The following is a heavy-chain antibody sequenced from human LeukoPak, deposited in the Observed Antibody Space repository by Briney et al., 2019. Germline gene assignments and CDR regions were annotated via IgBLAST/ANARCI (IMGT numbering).Heavy chain of an antibody. CDR3: ARDPDAAYYFDK. V-gene: IGHV4-59*01. CDR1: GGSIGRYY. Sequence: SETLSLTCTISGGSIGRYYWSWIRQSPGWGLEWIGYIYYGGSTNYNPSLKSRVTISVDTSKNQFSLKLNSVNAADTAVYYCARDPDAAYYFDKWGQGTLVTVSS. J-gene: IGHJ4*02. D-gene: IGHD6-25*01. CDR2: IYYGGST.